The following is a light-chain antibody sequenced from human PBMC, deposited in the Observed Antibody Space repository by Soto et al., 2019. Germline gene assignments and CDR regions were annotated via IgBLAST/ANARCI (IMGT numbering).Light chain of an antibody. CDR3: QQYDNLPFA. CDR1: QDISNY. CDR2: DAC. V-gene: IGKV1-33*01. J-gene: IGKJ5*01. Sequence: DIQMTQSPSSLSASVGDRVTITCQASQDISNYLNWYQQKPGKAPKLLIYDACNLETGDPSRFSGSGSGTDFTFTISSLQPEDIATYYCQQYDNLPFAFGQGTRLEIK.